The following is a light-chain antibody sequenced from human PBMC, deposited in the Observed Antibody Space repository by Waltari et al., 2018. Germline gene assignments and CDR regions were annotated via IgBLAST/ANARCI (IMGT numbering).Light chain of an antibody. CDR2: EVT. Sequence: QSGLAQPASASGSPGQSITITCTGTRSAVGHYNLVSWYQQRPGKAPRLLIYEVTKRAPGTSDRFSASKSGNTASLSISGLQAQEDEADYYCCSYVGLGTYVFGTGTKVTV. J-gene: IGLJ1*01. CDR3: CSYVGLGTYV. CDR1: RSAVGHYNL. V-gene: IGLV2-23*02.